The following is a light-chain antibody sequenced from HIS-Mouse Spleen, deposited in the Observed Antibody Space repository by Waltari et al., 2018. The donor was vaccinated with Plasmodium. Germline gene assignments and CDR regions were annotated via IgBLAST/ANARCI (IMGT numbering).Light chain of an antibody. Sequence: SLGASVKLTCTLSSGHSSYAIAWHQQQPEKGPRYLMKLNSDGSHSKGDGIPDRFSGSSSGAERYLTISSLQSEDEADYYCQTWGTGMGVFGGGTKLTVL. CDR1: SGHSSYA. V-gene: IGLV4-69*01. J-gene: IGLJ2*01. CDR2: LNSDGSH. CDR3: QTWGTGMGV.